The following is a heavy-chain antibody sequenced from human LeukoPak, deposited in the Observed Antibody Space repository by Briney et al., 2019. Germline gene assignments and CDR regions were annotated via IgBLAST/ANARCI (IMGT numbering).Heavy chain of an antibody. CDR3: ARAGYCSSTSCYLYAFDI. CDR1: GGSISSHY. Sequence: SETLSLTCTVSGGSISSHYWSWIRQPPGKRLEWIGYIYYSGSTNYNPSLKSRVTISVDTSKNQFSLKLSSVTAADTAVYYCARAGYCSSTSCYLYAFDIWGQGTMVTVSS. CDR2: IYYSGST. V-gene: IGHV4-59*11. D-gene: IGHD2-2*01. J-gene: IGHJ3*02.